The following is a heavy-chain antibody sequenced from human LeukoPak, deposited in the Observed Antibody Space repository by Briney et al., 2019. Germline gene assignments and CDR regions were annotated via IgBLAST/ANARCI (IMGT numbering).Heavy chain of an antibody. CDR2: INAGNGNT. J-gene: IGHJ3*02. CDR1: GYTFTSYA. CDR3: ARDRVPREYYHRSLADAFDI. V-gene: IGHV1-3*01. D-gene: IGHD2/OR15-2a*01. Sequence: ASVKVSCKASGYTFTSYAMHWVRQAPGQRLEWMGWINAGNGNTKYSQKFQGRVTITRDTSASTAYMELSSLRSEDTAVYYCARDRVPREYYHRSLADAFDIWGQGTLVTVSS.